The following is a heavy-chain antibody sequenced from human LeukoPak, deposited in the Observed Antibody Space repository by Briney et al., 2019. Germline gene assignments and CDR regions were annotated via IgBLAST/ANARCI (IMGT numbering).Heavy chain of an antibody. Sequence: GGSLRLSCAASGFTFSTYWMGWVRQAPGKGLEWVANIKEDGGEKFHVDSVKGRFTISRDNAKKSLYLQMNSLRAEDTAVYFCARVLGCTNGVCHDAFDIWGQGTVVTVSS. J-gene: IGHJ3*02. D-gene: IGHD2-8*01. CDR1: GFTFSTYW. CDR2: IKEDGGEK. CDR3: ARVLGCTNGVCHDAFDI. V-gene: IGHV3-7*01.